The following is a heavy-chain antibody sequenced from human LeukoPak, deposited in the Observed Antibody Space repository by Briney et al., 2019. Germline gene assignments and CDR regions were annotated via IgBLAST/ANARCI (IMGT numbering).Heavy chain of an antibody. CDR3: AREPSAGTSRFDY. V-gene: IGHV3-48*01. J-gene: IGHJ4*02. D-gene: IGHD6-13*01. CDR2: IIPTSGTI. Sequence: GGSLRLSCAASVVALSSYSMNWGRQAPGKGLEWVSYIIPTSGTIHYAVSVKGRFTISRDNARNSLFLQMNTLTAEDTALNDCAREPSAGTSRFDYWGQGTLVTVSS. CDR1: VVALSSYS.